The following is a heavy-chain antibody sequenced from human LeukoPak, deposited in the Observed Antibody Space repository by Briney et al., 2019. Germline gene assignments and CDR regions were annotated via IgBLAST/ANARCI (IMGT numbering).Heavy chain of an antibody. CDR3: ARRVVVTVIQEDVFDI. D-gene: IGHD2-21*02. CDR1: GGSISSYY. Sequence: SETLSLTCTVSGGSISSYYWSWIRQPPGKGLEWIGYIYYSGSTNYNPSLKSRVTISVDTSKNQFSLKLSSVTAADTAVYYCARRVVVTVIQEDVFDIWGQGTMVTVSS. J-gene: IGHJ3*02. CDR2: IYYSGST. V-gene: IGHV4-59*08.